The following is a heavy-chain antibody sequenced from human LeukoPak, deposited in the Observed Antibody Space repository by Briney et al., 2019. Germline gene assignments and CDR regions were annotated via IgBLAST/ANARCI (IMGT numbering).Heavy chain of an antibody. J-gene: IGHJ4*02. CDR2: IYYSGGNT. V-gene: IGHV3-23*01. D-gene: IGHD5-12*01. CDR3: AKDRRYVDIVATFNY. Sequence: GGSLRLSCAASGFTFSNAWMSWVRQAPGKGLEWVSTIYYSGGNTYSADSVKGRFTISRDNAKNTLYLQMNSLRAEDTAVYYCAKDRRYVDIVATFNYWGQGTLVTVSS. CDR1: GFTFSNAW.